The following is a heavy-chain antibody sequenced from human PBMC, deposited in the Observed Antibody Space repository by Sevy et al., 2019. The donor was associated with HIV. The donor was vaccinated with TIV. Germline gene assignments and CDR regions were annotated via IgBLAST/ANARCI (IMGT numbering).Heavy chain of an antibody. CDR1: GGSISGYY. D-gene: IGHD5-12*01. Sequence: SETLSLTCTVSGGSISGYYWSWIRQPPGKGLEWVGQIYYTGATTYYPSLAGRVTITIDTSANQFSLKLTSVTAADTALYYCARHSSSAGYSFDSWGQGPLVTVSS. CDR2: IYYTGAT. CDR3: ARHSSSAGYSFDS. V-gene: IGHV4-59*08. J-gene: IGHJ4*02.